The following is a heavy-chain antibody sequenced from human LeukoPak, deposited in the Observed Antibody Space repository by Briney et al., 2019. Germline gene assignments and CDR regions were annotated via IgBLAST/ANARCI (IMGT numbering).Heavy chain of an antibody. J-gene: IGHJ4*02. D-gene: IGHD3-16*02. CDR1: GFTFSDHA. Sequence: GGSLRLSCAASGFTFSDHAMSWVRQAPRQGLEWVSSVSYLGDNTFYADSVKGRFTIPRDNSKNTLYLQMNSLRAEDTAVYYCAKVRQGGVIDSNDYWGQGTLVTVSS. V-gene: IGHV3-23*01. CDR3: AKVRQGGVIDSNDY. CDR2: VSYLGDNT.